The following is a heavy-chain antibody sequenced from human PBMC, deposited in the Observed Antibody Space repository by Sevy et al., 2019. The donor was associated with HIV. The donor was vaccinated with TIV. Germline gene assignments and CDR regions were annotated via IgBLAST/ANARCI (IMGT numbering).Heavy chain of an antibody. CDR2: LSRHSGTI. J-gene: IGHJ4*02. D-gene: IGHD5-12*01. Sequence: QLGGSLRLSCAASGFTFDDYAMHWVRQAPGKGLEWVSGLSRHSGTIGYADSVKGRFTISRDNARNSLYLQMNSLRAEDTASYYCVKDKVDGDSGYGLFDFWGQGTLVTVSS. CDR3: VKDKVDGDSGYGLFDF. CDR1: GFTFDDYA. V-gene: IGHV3-9*01.